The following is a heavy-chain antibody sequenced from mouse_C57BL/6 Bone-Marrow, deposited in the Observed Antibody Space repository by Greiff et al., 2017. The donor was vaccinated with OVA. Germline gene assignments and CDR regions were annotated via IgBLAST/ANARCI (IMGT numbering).Heavy chain of an antibody. CDR1: GFTFTDYY. J-gene: IGHJ4*01. CDR2: IRNKADGYTT. V-gene: IGHV7-3*01. CDR3: ARFNAMDY. Sequence: EVQLVESGGGLVQPGGSLSLSCAASGFTFTDYYMSWVRQPPGKALEWLGFIRNKADGYTTEYSASVKGRFTISRDNSQSILYLQMNAQRAEDSATYYWARFNAMDYWGQGTSVTVSS.